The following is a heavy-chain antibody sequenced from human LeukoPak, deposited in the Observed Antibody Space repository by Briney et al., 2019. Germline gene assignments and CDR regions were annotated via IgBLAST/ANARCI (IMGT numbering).Heavy chain of an antibody. V-gene: IGHV1-18*01. CDR2: ISAYNGNT. D-gene: IGHD1-20*01. Sequence: ASVKVSCKASGYTFTSYGISWVGQAPGQGLEWMGWISAYNGNTNYAQKLQGRVTMTTDTSTSTAYMELRRLRSDDTAVYYCARDTRNNWKPDYYYMDVWGKGTTVTVPS. J-gene: IGHJ6*03. CDR1: GYTFTSYG. CDR3: ARDTRNNWKPDYYYMDV.